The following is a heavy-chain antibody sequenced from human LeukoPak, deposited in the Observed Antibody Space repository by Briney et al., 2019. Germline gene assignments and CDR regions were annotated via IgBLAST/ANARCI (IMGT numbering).Heavy chain of an antibody. CDR2: INTKTGNP. CDR3: ARDLSHFDVFDK. J-gene: IGHJ3*02. Sequence: ASVKVSCTASGGTFSSYAISWVRQAPGQGLEWMGWINTKTGNPTYAQDFTGRFVFSLDTSVSTAYLQINNLKAEDTAVYYCARDLSHFDVFDKWGLGTMVTVSS. V-gene: IGHV7-4-1*02. CDR1: GGTFSSYA.